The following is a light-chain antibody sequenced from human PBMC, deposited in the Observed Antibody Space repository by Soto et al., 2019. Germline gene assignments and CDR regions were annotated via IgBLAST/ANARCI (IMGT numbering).Light chain of an antibody. CDR3: QQYYSTSSWT. Sequence: DIVMTQSPDSLAVSLGERATINCKSSQSVLYKSNNENYLAWYQQKPGQPPKLLIHWASTREFGVPDRFSGSGSGTDFTLTISSLQAEDVAVYYCQQYYSTSSWTFGQGTRVEVK. CDR2: WAS. J-gene: IGKJ1*01. V-gene: IGKV4-1*01. CDR1: QSVLYKSNNENY.